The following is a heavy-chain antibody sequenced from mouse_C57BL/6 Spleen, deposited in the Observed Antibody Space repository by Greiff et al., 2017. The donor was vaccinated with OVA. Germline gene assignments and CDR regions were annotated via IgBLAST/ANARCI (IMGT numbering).Heavy chain of an antibody. Sequence: VQLQQSGAELVKPGASVKLSCTASGFNINDYYMHWVKQRPEQGLEWIGRIDPEGGETKYAPKFKGKATLTADTSSNTAYMQLSSLTSEDTAVYYCARSLYGSFDYWGQGTTLTVSS. D-gene: IGHD1-1*01. J-gene: IGHJ2*01. CDR1: GFNINDYY. CDR2: IDPEGGET. CDR3: ARSLYGSFDY. V-gene: IGHV14-2*01.